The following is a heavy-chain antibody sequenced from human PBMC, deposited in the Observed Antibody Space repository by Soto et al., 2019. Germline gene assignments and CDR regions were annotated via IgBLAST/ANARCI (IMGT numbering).Heavy chain of an antibody. CDR3: TRGDVVVVPAASPKFDY. Sequence: PGGSLRLSCTASGFTFGDYAMSWVRQAPGKGLEWVGFIRSKAYGGTTEYAASVKGRFTISRDDSKSIAYLQMNSLKTEDTAVYYCTRGDVVVVPAASPKFDYWGQGALVTVSS. CDR1: GFTFGDYA. J-gene: IGHJ4*02. V-gene: IGHV3-49*04. CDR2: IRSKAYGGTT. D-gene: IGHD2-2*01.